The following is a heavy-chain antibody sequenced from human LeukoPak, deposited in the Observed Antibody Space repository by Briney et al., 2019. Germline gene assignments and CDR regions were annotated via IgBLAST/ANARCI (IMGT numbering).Heavy chain of an antibody. J-gene: IGHJ4*02. V-gene: IGHV3-15*01. D-gene: IGHD3-22*01. Sequence: GGSLRLSCAASGFTFSNAWVSWVRQAPGKGLEWVGRIKSKTDGGTTDYAAPVKGRFTISRDDSKNTLYLQMNSLKTEDTAVYYCTTDYDYDSSGYYDDYWGQGTLVTVSS. CDR2: IKSKTDGGTT. CDR3: TTDYDYDSSGYYDDY. CDR1: GFTFSNAW.